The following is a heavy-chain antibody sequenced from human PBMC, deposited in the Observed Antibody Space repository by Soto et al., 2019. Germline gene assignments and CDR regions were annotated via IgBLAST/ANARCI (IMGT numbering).Heavy chain of an antibody. CDR1: GVTFSSYA. J-gene: IGHJ6*02. V-gene: IGHV3-23*01. CDR3: AKGAIAMVRGVSSYYYGMDV. D-gene: IGHD3-10*01. Sequence: PGGSLRLSCAASGVTFSSYAMSWVRQAPGKGLEWVSAISGSGGSTYYADSVKGRFTISRDNSKNTLYLQMNSLRAEDTAVYYCAKGAIAMVRGVSSYYYGMDVWGQGTTVTSP. CDR2: ISGSGGST.